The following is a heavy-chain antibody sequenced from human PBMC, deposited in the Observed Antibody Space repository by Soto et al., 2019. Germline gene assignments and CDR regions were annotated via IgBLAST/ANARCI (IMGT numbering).Heavy chain of an antibody. D-gene: IGHD2-2*02. CDR2: ISYDGSNK. V-gene: IGHV3-30*18. CDR3: AKIGLGGVIPDY. CDR1: GFTFSSYG. J-gene: IGHJ4*02. Sequence: PGGSLRLSCAASGFTFSSYGMHWVRQAPGKGLEWVAVISYDGSNKYYADSVKGRFTISRDNSKNTLYLQMNSLRAEDTAVYYCAKIGLGGVIPDYWGQGTLVTVSS.